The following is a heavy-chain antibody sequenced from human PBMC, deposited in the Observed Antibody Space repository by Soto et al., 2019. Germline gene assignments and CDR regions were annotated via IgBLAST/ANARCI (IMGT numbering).Heavy chain of an antibody. D-gene: IGHD4-17*01. J-gene: IGHJ4*02. V-gene: IGHV1-69*13. CDR3: AKSAPMDAGDKYYYDF. CDR2: IIPFFGTA. Sequence: GASVKVSCKASGGTFSTFGISWVRQAPGQGLEWMRGIIPFFGTARYSQKFEDRITITADESTNTVYMDLRSLTSEDTAIYYCAKSAPMDAGDKYYYDFWGQGALVTVSS. CDR1: GGTFSTFG.